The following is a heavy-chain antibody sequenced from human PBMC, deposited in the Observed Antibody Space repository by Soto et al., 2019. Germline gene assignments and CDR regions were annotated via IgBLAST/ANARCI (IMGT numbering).Heavy chain of an antibody. J-gene: IGHJ4*02. CDR1: GGSISSYY. Sequence: PSETLSLTCTVSGGSISSYYWSWIRQPPGKGLEWIGYIYYSGSTNYNPSLKSRVTISVDTSKNQFSLKLSSVTAADTAVYYCARVLDDYEQLYYFDYWGQGTLVTVSS. CDR3: ARVLDDYEQLYYFDY. V-gene: IGHV4-59*01. CDR2: IYYSGST. D-gene: IGHD4-17*01.